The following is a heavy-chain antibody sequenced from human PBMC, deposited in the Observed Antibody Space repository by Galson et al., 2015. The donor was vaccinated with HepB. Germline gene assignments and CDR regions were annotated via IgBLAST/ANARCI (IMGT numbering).Heavy chain of an antibody. V-gene: IGHV3-13*05. D-gene: IGHD2-15*01. Sequence: SLRLSCAASGFTLSSYDMHWVRQVTGKGLEWVSAIGSTGAPYYAGSVKGRFTISRENAKNSLDLQMNSLRAGDTAVYYCARGATVGYGMDVWGQGTTVTVSS. CDR3: ARGATVGYGMDV. J-gene: IGHJ6*02. CDR2: IGSTGAP. CDR1: GFTLSSYD.